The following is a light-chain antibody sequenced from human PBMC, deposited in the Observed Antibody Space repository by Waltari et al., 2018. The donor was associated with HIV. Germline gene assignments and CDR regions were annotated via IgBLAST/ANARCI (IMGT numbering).Light chain of an antibody. V-gene: IGKV3-20*01. Sequence: ELVLPQSPGTLSLSPGERATLSCRASQSISSNYLAWYQHKPGQAPRLLVYGASRGASDIPDRFSGSGSGTDFILTIRRLEPEDSAVYYCQEYGRSLTWTFGQGTKVEIK. J-gene: IGKJ1*01. CDR3: QEYGRSLTWT. CDR1: QSISSNY. CDR2: GAS.